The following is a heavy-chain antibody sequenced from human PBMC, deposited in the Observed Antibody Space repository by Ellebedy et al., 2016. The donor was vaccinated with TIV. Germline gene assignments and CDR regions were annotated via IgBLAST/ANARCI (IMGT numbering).Heavy chain of an antibody. V-gene: IGHV5-51*01. Sequence: GGSLRLXXKGSGYSFTSYWIGWVRQMPGKGLEWMGLIHPGESETRYSPSFQGQVTISADKSLSTAYLQWSSLQASDTAIYYCARRHPNGYNYDMDYWGQGTLVTVSS. J-gene: IGHJ4*02. CDR3: ARRHPNGYNYDMDY. CDR1: GYSFTSYW. CDR2: IHPGESET. D-gene: IGHD5-24*01.